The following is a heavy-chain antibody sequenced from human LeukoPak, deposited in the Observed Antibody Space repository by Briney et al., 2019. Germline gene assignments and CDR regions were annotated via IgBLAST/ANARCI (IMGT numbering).Heavy chain of an antibody. CDR2: IIPIFGTA. D-gene: IGHD3-10*01. J-gene: IGHJ4*02. CDR3: ARKYYYGSGSLDY. V-gene: IGHV1-69*06. CDR1: GGTFSSYA. Sequence: SVKVCCKASGGTFSSYAISWVRQAPGQGLEWMGGIIPIFGTANYAQKFQGRVTITADKSTSTAYMELSSLRSEDTAVYYCARKYYYGSGSLDYWGQGTLVTVSS.